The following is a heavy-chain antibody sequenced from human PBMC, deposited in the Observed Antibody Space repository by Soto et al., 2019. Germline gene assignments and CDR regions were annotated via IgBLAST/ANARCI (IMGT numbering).Heavy chain of an antibody. D-gene: IGHD1-1*01. J-gene: IGHJ5*02. CDR3: ATSPPRVERSRYAGGWSDP. V-gene: IGHV1-8*02. CDR1: GYSFTSYD. Sequence: QVQLVQSGAEVKKPGASVKVSCKASGYSFTSYDITWVRQAAGQGLEWMGWMNPNSGNAAYPQRFQGRVSMTSNTSITTAYMELRSLRSEDTAVYYCATSPPRVERSRYAGGWSDPWGEGTLATASS. CDR2: MNPNSGNA.